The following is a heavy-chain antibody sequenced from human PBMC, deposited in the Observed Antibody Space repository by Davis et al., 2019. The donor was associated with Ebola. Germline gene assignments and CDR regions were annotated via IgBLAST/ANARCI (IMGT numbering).Heavy chain of an antibody. CDR1: GFTFSSYA. J-gene: IGHJ6*04. Sequence: GGSLRLSCAASGFTFSSYAMHWVRQAPGKGLEWVSSISSSSSYIYYADSVKGRFTISRDNAKNSLYLQMNSLRAEDTAVYYCARDRYSTRDYYYSYGMDVWGKGTTVTVSS. CDR2: ISSSSSYI. V-gene: IGHV3-21*01. D-gene: IGHD5-12*01. CDR3: ARDRYSTRDYYYSYGMDV.